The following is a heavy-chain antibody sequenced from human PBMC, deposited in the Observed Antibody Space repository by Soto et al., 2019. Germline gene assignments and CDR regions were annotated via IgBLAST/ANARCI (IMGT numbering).Heavy chain of an antibody. CDR3: AHTMAPRIFDY. V-gene: IGHV2-5*02. CDR1: GFSLISSGVG. J-gene: IGHJ4*02. CDR2: IYWDNDK. Sequence: QITLKEAGPTLVKHTQTLTLTCSFSGFSLISSGVGVGWIRQPPGKALEWLALIYWDNDKGYSTSLKSRRTITNDTSRNQVVLTMTNMDPADTATYYCAHTMAPRIFDYWGQGTLVTVSS.